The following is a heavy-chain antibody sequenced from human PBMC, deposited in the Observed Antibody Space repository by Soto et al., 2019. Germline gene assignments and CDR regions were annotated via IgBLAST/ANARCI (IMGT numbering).Heavy chain of an antibody. D-gene: IGHD3-22*01. CDR3: ARHHNYYDSSGYYRYYFDN. CDR1: GGSISPYY. V-gene: IGHV4-59*08. CDR2: MYYTGST. J-gene: IGHJ4*02. Sequence: SETLSLTCTVSGGSISPYYWSWIRQPPGKGLEWIGYMYYTGSTNYNPSLKSRVTISVDTSRNQFSLKLSSVTAADTAVYYCARHHNYYDSSGYYRYYFDNWGQGTLVTVS.